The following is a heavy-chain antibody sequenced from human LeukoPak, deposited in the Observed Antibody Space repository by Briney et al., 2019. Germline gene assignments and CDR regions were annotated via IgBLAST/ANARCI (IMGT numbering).Heavy chain of an antibody. Sequence: KASETLSLTCTVSGGSISSSNYHWGWIRQPPGKGLEWIGSIYYSGSTYYKPSLKSRVTISTDTSKNQFSLKLSSVTAADTAVYYCAREETSTVWDWGQGTLVTVSS. J-gene: IGHJ4*02. CDR1: GGSISSSNYH. V-gene: IGHV4-39*07. D-gene: IGHD3-16*01. CDR2: IYYSGST. CDR3: AREETSTVWD.